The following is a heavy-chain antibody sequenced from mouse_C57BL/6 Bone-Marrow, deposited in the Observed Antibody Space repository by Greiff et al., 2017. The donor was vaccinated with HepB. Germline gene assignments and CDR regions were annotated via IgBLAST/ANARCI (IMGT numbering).Heavy chain of an antibody. D-gene: IGHD3-2*02. CDR1: GYTFTGYW. J-gene: IGHJ3*01. V-gene: IGHV1-9*01. CDR2: ILPGSGST. CDR3: ARLGQLRLLWFAY. Sequence: VQLQQSGAELMKPGASVKLSCKATGYTFTGYWIEWVKQRPGHGLEWIGEILPGSGSTNYNEKFKGKATFTADTSSNTAYMQLSTLTTEDSALYYCARLGQLRLLWFAYWGQGTLVTVSA.